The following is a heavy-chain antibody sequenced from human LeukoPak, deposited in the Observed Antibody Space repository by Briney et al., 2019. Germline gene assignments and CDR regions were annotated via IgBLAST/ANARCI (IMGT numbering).Heavy chain of an antibody. D-gene: IGHD1-1*01. CDR1: GFTFNNYW. J-gene: IGHJ6*02. CDR2: INNDGSSA. Sequence: GGSLRLSCVASGFTFNNYWIHWVRQVPGKGLVWVSRINNDGSSASYVDSVKGRFTISRDNAKNTLFLQMNSLRAEDTAVYYCARRGTGHGMDVWGQGTTVIVSS. V-gene: IGHV3-74*01. CDR3: ARRGTGHGMDV.